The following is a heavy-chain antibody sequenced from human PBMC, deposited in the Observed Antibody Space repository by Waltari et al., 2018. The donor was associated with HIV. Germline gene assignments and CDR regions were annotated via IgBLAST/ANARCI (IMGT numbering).Heavy chain of an antibody. CDR2: INPNSGGT. Sequence: QVQLVQSGAEVKKPGASVTVSCTASGYTFTGYTMHWVRQAPGQGLEWMGWINPNSGGTNYAQKFQGSVTMTRDTSINTAYMELSRLRSDDTAVYYCARGMEAGIGEAPGADYWGQGTLVTVSS. J-gene: IGHJ4*02. V-gene: IGHV1-2*02. CDR3: ARGMEAGIGEAPGADY. CDR1: GYTFTGYT. D-gene: IGHD6-19*01.